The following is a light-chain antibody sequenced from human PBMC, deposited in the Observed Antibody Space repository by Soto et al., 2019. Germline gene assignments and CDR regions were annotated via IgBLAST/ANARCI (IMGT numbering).Light chain of an antibody. CDR2: GAS. CDR3: LQHNSYPYT. Sequence: DIQMTQSPSAMSASVGDRVAITCRASQDISNDLAWFQQKPGKVPKRLIYGASSLQSGVPSRFSGSGSGTEITLTISSLQPEDFATYYCLQHNSYPYTFGQGTELDIK. J-gene: IGKJ2*01. CDR1: QDISND. V-gene: IGKV1-17*03.